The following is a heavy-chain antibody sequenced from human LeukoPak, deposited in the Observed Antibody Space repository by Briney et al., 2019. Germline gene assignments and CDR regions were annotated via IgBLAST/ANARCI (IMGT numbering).Heavy chain of an antibody. D-gene: IGHD1-26*01. Sequence: TGGSLRLSCAASGFTFRSDWMSWVRQAPGKGLEWVATIKHDLSVTHYGDSVKGRFIVSRDNPKNSLFLQMNSLRVGDTALYFCAKWDFFGDYFSFDPRGQGTRVTVSS. CDR3: AKWDFFGDYFSFDP. CDR1: GFTFRSDW. V-gene: IGHV3-7*01. J-gene: IGHJ5*02. CDR2: IKHDLSVT.